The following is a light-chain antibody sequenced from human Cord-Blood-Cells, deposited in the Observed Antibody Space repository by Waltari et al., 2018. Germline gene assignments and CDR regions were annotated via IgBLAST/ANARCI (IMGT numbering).Light chain of an antibody. J-gene: IGLJ1*01. V-gene: IGLV2-14*01. CDR2: DVS. Sequence: QSALTQPASVSGSPGQSITISCTGTSSDVGGYNYVSWYQQRPGKAPKLMIYDVSKRPSGVSNRFSGSKSGTTASLTISGLQAEDEADYYCSSYTSSSTYVFGTGTKVTVL. CDR3: SSYTSSSTYV. CDR1: SSDVGGYNY.